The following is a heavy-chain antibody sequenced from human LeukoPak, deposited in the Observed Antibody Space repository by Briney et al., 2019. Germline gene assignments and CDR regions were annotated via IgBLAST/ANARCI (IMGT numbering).Heavy chain of an antibody. CDR1: GFTFSSHA. Sequence: GGSLRLSCTASGFTFSSHAMTWVRQAPGKGLEWGSSITGSGGSTFYAASVKGRFTISRDNSKNTLYLQMNNLRAEDTAVYYCARELAGHDYYYGMDVWGQGTTVTVSS. CDR2: ITGSGGST. D-gene: IGHD6-19*01. CDR3: ARELAGHDYYYGMDV. J-gene: IGHJ6*02. V-gene: IGHV3-23*01.